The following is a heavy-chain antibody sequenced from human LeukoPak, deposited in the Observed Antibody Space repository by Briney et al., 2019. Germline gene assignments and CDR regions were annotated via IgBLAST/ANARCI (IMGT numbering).Heavy chain of an antibody. J-gene: IGHJ4*02. CDR3: ASAGSHSYFDS. CDR2: INPTGGST. CDR1: GFTFSSYA. D-gene: IGHD6-25*01. Sequence: PGGSLRLSCAASGFTFSSYAMSWVRQAPGKGLGWVSAINPTGGSTYYADSVKGRFTISRDNSKNTLYLQMNSLRAEETAVYCCASAGSHSYFDSWGQGTLVTVSS. V-gene: IGHV3-23*01.